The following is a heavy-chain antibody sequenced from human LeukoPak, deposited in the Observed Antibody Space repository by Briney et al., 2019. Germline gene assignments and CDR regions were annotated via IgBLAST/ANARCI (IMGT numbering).Heavy chain of an antibody. CDR1: GDSISGSSFY. Sequence: SGTLSLTCTVSGDSISGSSFYWGWIRQPPGKGLEWIGNIFYSEGSSTYYNPSLKSRVTISADTSKNQFSLRLRSVTAADTAVYYCARDPKWAFGGLNGGDFDYWSQGTLVSVSS. D-gene: IGHD3-16*01. J-gene: IGHJ4*02. CDR3: ARDPKWAFGGLNGGDFDY. V-gene: IGHV4-39*02. CDR2: IFYSEGSST.